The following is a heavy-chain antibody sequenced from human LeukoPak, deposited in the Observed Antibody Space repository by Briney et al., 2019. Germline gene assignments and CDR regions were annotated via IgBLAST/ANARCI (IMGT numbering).Heavy chain of an antibody. J-gene: IGHJ6*02. Sequence: SVKVSCKASGGTFSSYAISWVRQAPGQGLEWMGRIIPIFGIANYAQKFQGRVTITADKSTSTAYMELSSLRSEDTAVYYCARARTYYDSSGYYLNYYYGMDVWGQGTTVTVSS. D-gene: IGHD3-22*01. CDR2: IIPIFGIA. CDR1: GGTFSSYA. V-gene: IGHV1-69*04. CDR3: ARARTYYDSSGYYLNYYYGMDV.